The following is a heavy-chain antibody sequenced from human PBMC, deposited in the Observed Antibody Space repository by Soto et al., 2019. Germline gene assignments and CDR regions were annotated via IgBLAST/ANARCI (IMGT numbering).Heavy chain of an antibody. D-gene: IGHD5-18*01. Sequence: PSETLSLTCTVSGGSISSYYWSWIRQPPGKGLEWIGYIYYSGSTNYNPSLKSRVTTSVDTSKNQFSLKLSSVTAADTAVYYCARVDSGYSYGCDYWGQGTLVTVSS. J-gene: IGHJ4*02. CDR3: ARVDSGYSYGCDY. CDR2: IYYSGST. CDR1: GGSISSYY. V-gene: IGHV4-59*01.